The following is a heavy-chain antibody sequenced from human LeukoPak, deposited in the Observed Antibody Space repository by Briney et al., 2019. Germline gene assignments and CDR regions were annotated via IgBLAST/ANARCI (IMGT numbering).Heavy chain of an antibody. CDR2: ISAYNGNT. V-gene: IGHV1-18*01. J-gene: IGHJ4*02. D-gene: IGHD3-22*01. CDR3: ARGGYYYDSSGYEEDY. Sequence: ASVKVSCKASGYTFTSYGISWVRQAPGQGFEWMGWISAYNGNTNYAQKLQGRVTMTTDTSTSTAYMELRSLRSDDTAVYYCARGGYYYDSSGYEEDYWGQGTLVTVSS. CDR1: GYTFTSYG.